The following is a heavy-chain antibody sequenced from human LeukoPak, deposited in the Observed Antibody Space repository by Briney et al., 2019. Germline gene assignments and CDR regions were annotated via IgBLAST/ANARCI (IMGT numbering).Heavy chain of an antibody. J-gene: IGHJ4*02. CDR3: ATEIVVVIRTEY. V-gene: IGHV1-8*01. CDR2: MNPNSGNT. Sequence: ASVKVSCKASGYTSTSYDINWVRQATGQGLEWMGWMNPNSGNTGYAQKFQGRVTMTRNTSISTAYMELSSLRSEDTAVYYCATEIVVVIRTEYWGQGTLVTVSS. CDR1: GYTSTSYD. D-gene: IGHD3-22*01.